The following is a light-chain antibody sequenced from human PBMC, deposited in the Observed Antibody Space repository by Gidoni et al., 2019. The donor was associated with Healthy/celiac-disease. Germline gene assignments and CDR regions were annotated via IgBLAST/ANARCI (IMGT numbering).Light chain of an antibody. CDR1: QSLLHSNGYNY. CDR3: MQALQTPPT. J-gene: IGKJ2*01. Sequence: VMTQSPLPLPVTPGEPASISCRSSQSLLHSNGYNYLDWYLQKPGQSPQLLIYLGSNRASGVPDRFSGSGSGTDFTLKISRVEAEDVGVYYCMQALQTPPTFGQGTKLEIK. CDR2: LGS. V-gene: IGKV2-28*01.